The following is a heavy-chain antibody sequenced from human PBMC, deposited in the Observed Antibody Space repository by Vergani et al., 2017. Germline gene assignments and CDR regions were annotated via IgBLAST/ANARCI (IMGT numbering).Heavy chain of an antibody. CDR3: ASLLYXYGSSGRLSGSFDI. D-gene: IGHD3-22*01. V-gene: IGHV3-21*01. J-gene: IGHJ3*02. CDR2: SSSSTSYI. Sequence: EVQLVESGGGLVKPGGSLRLSCAASGFSFSSYSLNWVRQAPGKGLEWVSSSSSSTSYIYYADSVKGRFTISRDNAKNSLYLQMNSLRAEGTAVYYCASLLYXYGSSGRLSGSFDIWGQGSIVTVSS. CDR1: GFSFSSYS.